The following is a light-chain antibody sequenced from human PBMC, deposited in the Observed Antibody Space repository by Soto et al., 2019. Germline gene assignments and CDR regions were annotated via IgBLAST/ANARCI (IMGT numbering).Light chain of an antibody. V-gene: IGLV2-14*01. J-gene: IGLJ1*01. CDR1: SSDVGFYNY. Sequence: QSVLTQPASVSGSPGQSIAISCTGSSSDVGFYNYISWYQQHPGKVPKLIIYEVTNRPSGVSNRFSGSKSGNTASLTISGLQAEDEADYYCISYTSDDVRYVFGTGTKVTVL. CDR3: ISYTSDDVRYV. CDR2: EVT.